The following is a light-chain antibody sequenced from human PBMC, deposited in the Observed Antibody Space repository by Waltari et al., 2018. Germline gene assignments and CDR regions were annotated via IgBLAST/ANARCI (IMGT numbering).Light chain of an antibody. CDR1: QSINNW. J-gene: IGKJ1*01. CDR3: QQYNSAPWT. Sequence: DIQMTQSPSSLSASVGDKVTITCRASQSINNWLAWFQHIPGKAPKSLIYNTSSLESGVHSRFSGRGSGTDFTLTISSMQPEDFATYYCQQYNSAPWTFGQGTTVEIK. CDR2: NTS. V-gene: IGKV1D-16*01.